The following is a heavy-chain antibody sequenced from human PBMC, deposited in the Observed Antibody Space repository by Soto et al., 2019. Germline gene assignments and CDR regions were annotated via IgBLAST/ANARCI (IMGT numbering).Heavy chain of an antibody. CDR3: ARDGEYCTNGVCYVY. J-gene: IGHJ4*02. Sequence: PSETLSLTCTVSGGSISSGGYYWRWIRPHPGKGLEWIGYIYYSGSTYYNPSLKSRVTISVDTSKNQFSLKLSSVTAADTAVYYCARDGEYCTNGVCYVYWSQGTLVTVSS. CDR2: IYYSGST. V-gene: IGHV4-31*03. CDR1: GGSISSGGYY. D-gene: IGHD2-8*01.